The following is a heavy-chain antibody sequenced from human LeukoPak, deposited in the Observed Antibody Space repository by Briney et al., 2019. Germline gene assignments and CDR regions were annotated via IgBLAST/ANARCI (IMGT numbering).Heavy chain of an antibody. D-gene: IGHD2-15*01. CDR2: IYQSETA. Sequence: SETLSLTCTVSGYSISSGYFWGWMRQPPGKGLEWIGSIYQSETAHYNPSLKSRVTISVDTSKNQFSLKLKSVTAADTAVYYCASGVFDCSGGSCYLHWFDPWGQGTLVTVSS. CDR1: GYSISSGYF. CDR3: ASGVFDCSGGSCYLHWFDP. V-gene: IGHV4-38-2*02. J-gene: IGHJ5*02.